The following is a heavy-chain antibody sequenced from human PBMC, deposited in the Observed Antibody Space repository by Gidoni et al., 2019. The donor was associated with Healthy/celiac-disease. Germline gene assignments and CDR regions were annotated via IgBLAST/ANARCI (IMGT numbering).Heavy chain of an antibody. D-gene: IGHD3-10*01. Sequence: QVQLVQSGAEVKKHGSSGKVSCKVSGGTFSSYAISWVRPAPGQGLEWMGGIIPIFGTANYAQEFQGRVTITAAESTSTAYMELSSLRSEDTAVYYCARDQSRSGRLNWFDPWGQGTLVTVSS. CDR3: ARDQSRSGRLNWFDP. J-gene: IGHJ5*02. CDR2: IIPIFGTA. CDR1: GGTFSSYA. V-gene: IGHV1-69*01.